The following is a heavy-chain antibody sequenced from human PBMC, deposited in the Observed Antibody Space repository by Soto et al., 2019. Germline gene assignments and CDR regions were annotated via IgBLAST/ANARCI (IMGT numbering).Heavy chain of an antibody. D-gene: IGHD3-16*02. CDR1: GFTFSSYW. V-gene: IGHV3-7*03. CDR3: ARGGFYDYVWGSYRPVSDY. CDR2: IKQDGSEK. Sequence: PGGSLRLSCAASGFTFSSYWMSSVRQAPGKGLAWVANIKQDGSEKYDVDSVKGRFTISRDNAKNSLYLQMNSLRAEDTAVYYCARGGFYDYVWGSYRPVSDYWGQGTLVTVS. J-gene: IGHJ4*02.